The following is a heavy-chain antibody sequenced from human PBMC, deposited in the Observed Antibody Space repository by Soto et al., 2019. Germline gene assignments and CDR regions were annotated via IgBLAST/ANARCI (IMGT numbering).Heavy chain of an antibody. J-gene: IGHJ4*02. CDR1: GFTFSSYG. V-gene: IGHV3-33*01. CDR3: ARMTYYDFWSGHPDFDY. D-gene: IGHD3-3*01. Sequence: QVQLVESGGGVVQPGRSLRLSCAASGFTFSSYGMHWVRQAPGKGLEWVAVIWYDGSNKYYADSVKGRFTISRDNSKNTLYLQMNSLRAEDTAVYYCARMTYYDFWSGHPDFDYWGQGTLVTVSS. CDR2: IWYDGSNK.